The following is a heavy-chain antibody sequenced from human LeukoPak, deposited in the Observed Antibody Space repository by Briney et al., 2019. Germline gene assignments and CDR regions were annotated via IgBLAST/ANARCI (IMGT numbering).Heavy chain of an antibody. V-gene: IGHV4-4*09. CDR2: IYTSGST. D-gene: IGHD1-26*01. J-gene: IGHJ4*02. Sequence: PSETLSLTCTVSGGSISSYYWSWIRRPPGKGLEWIGYIYTSGSTNYNPSLKSRVTISVDTSKNQFSLKLSSVTAADTAVYYCARIVGAIFDYWGQGTLVTVSS. CDR3: ARIVGAIFDY. CDR1: GGSISSYY.